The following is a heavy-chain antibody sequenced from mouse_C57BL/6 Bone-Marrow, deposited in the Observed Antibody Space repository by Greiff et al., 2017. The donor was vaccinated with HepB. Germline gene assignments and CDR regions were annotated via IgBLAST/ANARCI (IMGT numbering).Heavy chain of an antibody. V-gene: IGHV1-61*01. D-gene: IGHD1-1*01. CDR2: IYPSDSET. CDR3: ARDYYGSSLLFAY. Sequence: VQLQQPGAELVRPGSSVKLSCKASGYTFTSYWMDWVKQRPGQGLEWIGNIYPSDSETHYNQKFKDKATLTVDKSSSTAYMQLSSLTSEDSAVYYCARDYYGSSLLFAYLGQGTLVTVSA. J-gene: IGHJ3*01. CDR1: GYTFTSYW.